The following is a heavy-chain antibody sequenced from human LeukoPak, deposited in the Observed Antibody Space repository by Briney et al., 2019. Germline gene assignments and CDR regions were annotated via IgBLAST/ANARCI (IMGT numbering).Heavy chain of an antibody. CDR2: INHSGST. V-gene: IGHV4-34*01. Sequence: SETLSLTCAVYGGSFSVYYWSWIRQPPGKGLEWIGEINHSGSTNYNPSLKSRVTISVDTSKNQFSLKLSSVTAADTAVYYCARAVSGRFDYWGQGTLVTVSS. CDR1: GGSFSVYY. J-gene: IGHJ4*02. D-gene: IGHD6-19*01. CDR3: ARAVSGRFDY.